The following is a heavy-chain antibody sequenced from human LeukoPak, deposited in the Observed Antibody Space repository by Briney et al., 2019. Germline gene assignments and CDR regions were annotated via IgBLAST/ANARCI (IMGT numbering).Heavy chain of an antibody. V-gene: IGHV3-33*01. CDR1: GFTFSSYG. D-gene: IGHD3-3*01. CDR2: IWYDGSNK. J-gene: IGHJ4*02. Sequence: SGGSLRLSCAASGFTFSSYGMHWVRQAPGKGLEWVAVIWYDGSNKYYADSVKGRFTISRDNSKNTLYLQMNSLRAEDTAVYYCARADGYYDFWSGYNFFDYWGQGTLVTVSS. CDR3: ARADGYYDFWSGYNFFDY.